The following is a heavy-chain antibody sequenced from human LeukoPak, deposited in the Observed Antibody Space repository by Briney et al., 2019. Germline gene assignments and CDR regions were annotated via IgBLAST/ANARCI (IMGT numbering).Heavy chain of an antibody. CDR3: ARDGPVPAAIGGYY. D-gene: IGHD2-2*02. J-gene: IGHJ4*02. CDR2: ISSSSSYI. V-gene: IGHV3-21*01. Sequence: PGGSLRLSCAASGFTFSSYSMNWVRQAPGKGLEWVSSISSSSSYIYYADSVKGRFTMSRDNAKHSLYLQMNSLRAEDTAVYYCARDGPVPAAIGGYYWGQGTLVTVS. CDR1: GFTFSSYS.